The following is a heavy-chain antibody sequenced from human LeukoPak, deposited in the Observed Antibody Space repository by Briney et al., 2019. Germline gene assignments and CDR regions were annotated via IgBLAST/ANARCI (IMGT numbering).Heavy chain of an antibody. Sequence: SETLSLTCTVSGGSISTYYWSWIRQPPGKGLEWIGYIYYSGSTNYNPSLKSRVTILVDTSKNQFSLKLTSVTAADTAVYYCARGQRSYFRAVDQWGQGTLVTASS. CDR2: IYYSGST. J-gene: IGHJ4*02. CDR1: GGSISTYY. V-gene: IGHV4-59*01. CDR3: ARGQRSYFRAVDQ. D-gene: IGHD1-26*01.